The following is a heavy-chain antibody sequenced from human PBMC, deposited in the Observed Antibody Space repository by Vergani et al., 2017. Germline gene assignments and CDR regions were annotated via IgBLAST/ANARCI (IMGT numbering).Heavy chain of an antibody. V-gene: IGHV3-30*02. D-gene: IGHD3-16*01. Sequence: QVQLVESGGGVVQRGGSLRLSCATSGFTLSNYYMQWIRQGPGKGLEFVAFRQFDGSNQYYADSVKGRFTLSRDFSKNTLYLQMNSLRTDDTATYYCAKHFRGWGIDYWGQGTQVIVSS. J-gene: IGHJ4*02. CDR3: AKHFRGWGIDY. CDR2: RQFDGSNQ. CDR1: GFTLSNYY.